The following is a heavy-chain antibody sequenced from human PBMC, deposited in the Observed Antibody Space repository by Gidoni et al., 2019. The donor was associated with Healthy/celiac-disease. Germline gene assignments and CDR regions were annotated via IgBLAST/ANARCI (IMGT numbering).Heavy chain of an antibody. CDR1: GFTFSSYG. V-gene: IGHV3-30*18. Sequence: QVQLVESGGGVVQPGRSLRLSCAASGFTFSSYGMHWVRQAPGKGLEWVAVISYDGSNKYYADSVKGRFTISRDNSKNTLYLQMNSLRAEDTAVYYCAKGAQLWLRHAFDIWGQGTMVTVSS. J-gene: IGHJ3*02. D-gene: IGHD5-18*01. CDR2: ISYDGSNK. CDR3: AKGAQLWLRHAFDI.